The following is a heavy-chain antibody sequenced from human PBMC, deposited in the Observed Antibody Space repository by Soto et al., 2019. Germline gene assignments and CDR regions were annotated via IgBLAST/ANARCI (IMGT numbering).Heavy chain of an antibody. D-gene: IGHD4-17*01. J-gene: IGHJ6*02. CDR2: IFSDNER. V-gene: IGHV2-26*01. CDR1: GFSLTTGKMG. Sequence: GPTLVNPTEPLTLTCTVSGFSLTTGKMGVSWIRQPPGKALEWLAHIFSDNERSYSTSLQGRLTISKDTSGSQVVLSMTNVDPVDTATYYCARMNVDSYQFYYAMDVWGQGTTVTVSS. CDR3: ARMNVDSYQFYYAMDV.